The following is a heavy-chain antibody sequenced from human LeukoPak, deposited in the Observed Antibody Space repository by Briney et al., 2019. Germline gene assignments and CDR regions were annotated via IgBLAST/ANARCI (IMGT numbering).Heavy chain of an antibody. V-gene: IGHV3-15*01. Sequence: PGGSLRLSCAASGFTFSNSWMSWVRQAPGKGLEWDGRIKSKTDGGTTDYAAPVKGRFTISRDDSKNTLYLQMNSLKTEDTAVYYCTAQFDYWGQGTLVTVSS. J-gene: IGHJ4*02. CDR3: TAQFDY. CDR1: GFTFSNSW. CDR2: IKSKTDGGTT.